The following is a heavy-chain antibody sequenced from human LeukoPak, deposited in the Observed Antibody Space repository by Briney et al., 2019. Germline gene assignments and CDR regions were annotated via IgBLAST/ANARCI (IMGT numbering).Heavy chain of an antibody. J-gene: IGHJ4*02. CDR1: GFTFSSYE. Sequence: GGSLRLSCAASGFTFSSYEMHWVRQAPGKGLEWVSYISSSGSTIYYADSVKGRFTISRDNAKNSLFLQMNSLRAEDTAVYYCVRDYGGSSPFDYWGQGTLVTVSS. V-gene: IGHV3-48*03. CDR3: VRDYGGSSPFDY. D-gene: IGHD4-23*01. CDR2: ISSSGSTI.